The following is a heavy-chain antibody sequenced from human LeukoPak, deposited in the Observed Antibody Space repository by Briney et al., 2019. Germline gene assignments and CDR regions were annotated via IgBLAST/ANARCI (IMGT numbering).Heavy chain of an antibody. D-gene: IGHD3-9*01. J-gene: IGHJ4*02. CDR2: ISSSGSTI. Sequence: GGSLRLSCAASGFTFSSYEMNWVRQAPGKGLEWVSYISSSGSTIYHADSVKGRFTISRDNAKNSLYLQMNSLRAEDTAVYYCARAYYDILTGYYGSAPPFYYFDYWGQGTLVTVSS. CDR3: ARAYYDILTGYYGSAPPFYYFDY. CDR1: GFTFSSYE. V-gene: IGHV3-48*03.